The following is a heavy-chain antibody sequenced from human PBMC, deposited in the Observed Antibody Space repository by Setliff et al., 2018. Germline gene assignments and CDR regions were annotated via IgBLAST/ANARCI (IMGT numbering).Heavy chain of an antibody. D-gene: IGHD4-17*01. CDR3: AGGRRYDYGWDFDY. Sequence: SETLSLTCTVSGGSISGHYWGWIRQPPGKGLEWIGSISHSGSTYYNPSLRSRVTISLDTSKNQFSPKLTSVTAADTAVYYCAGGRRYDYGWDFDYWGQGTLVTVSS. CDR2: ISHSGST. CDR1: GGSISGHY. J-gene: IGHJ4*02. V-gene: IGHV4-38-2*02.